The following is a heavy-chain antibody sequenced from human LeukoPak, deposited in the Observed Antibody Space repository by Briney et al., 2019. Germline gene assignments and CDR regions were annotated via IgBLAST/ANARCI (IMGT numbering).Heavy chain of an antibody. CDR3: ARGPYYDSSGYSPVDY. D-gene: IGHD3-22*01. V-gene: IGHV4-39*07. CDR2: IYYSGST. J-gene: IGHJ4*02. CDR1: GGSISSSSYY. Sequence: SETLSLTCTVSGGSISSSSYYWGWIRQPPGKGLEWIGSIYYSGSTYYNPSLKSRVTISVDTSKNQFSLKLSSVTAADTAVYYCARGPYYDSSGYSPVDYWGQGTLVTVSS.